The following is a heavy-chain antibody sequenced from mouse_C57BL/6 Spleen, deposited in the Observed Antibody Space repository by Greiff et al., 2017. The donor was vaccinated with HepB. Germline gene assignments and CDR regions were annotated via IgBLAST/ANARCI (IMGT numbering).Heavy chain of an antibody. J-gene: IGHJ2*01. CDR1: GYTFTDYY. Sequence: VQLQQSGPELVKPGASVKISCKASGYTFTDYYMNWVKQSHGKSLEWIGDINPNNGGTSYNQKFKGKATLTVDKSSSTAYMELRSLTSEDSAVYYCAREDPLTFDYWGQGTTLTVSS. CDR2: INPNNGGT. CDR3: AREDPLTFDY. D-gene: IGHD6-1*01. V-gene: IGHV1-26*01.